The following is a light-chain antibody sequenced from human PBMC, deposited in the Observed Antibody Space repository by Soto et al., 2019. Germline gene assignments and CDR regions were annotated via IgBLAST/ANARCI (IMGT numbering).Light chain of an antibody. CDR3: SSYTSSSTLV. V-gene: IGLV2-14*01. J-gene: IGLJ1*01. CDR2: EVS. Sequence: QSALTQPASVSGSPGQSITISCTGTSSDVGGYNYVSWYQQHPGEAPKLMIYEVSNRPSGVSNRFSGSKSGNTASLTISGLQTEDEADYYCSSYTSSSTLVFGTGTKLTVL. CDR1: SSDVGGYNY.